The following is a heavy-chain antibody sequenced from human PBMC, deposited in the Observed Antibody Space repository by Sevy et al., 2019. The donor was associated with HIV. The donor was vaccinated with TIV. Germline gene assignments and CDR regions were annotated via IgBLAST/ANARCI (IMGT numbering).Heavy chain of an antibody. Sequence: ASVKVSCKASGYTFTDYYIHWVRQAPGQGLEWMAWINPNDGVTKYAQRFQGGVTVTRDTSVSTAYMELRGLGYDDTAIYYCARLTTKPTSDLYGMDVWGPGTTVTVSS. CDR2: INPNDGVT. CDR1: GYTFTDYY. D-gene: IGHD4-17*01. V-gene: IGHV1-2*02. J-gene: IGHJ6*02. CDR3: ARLTTKPTSDLYGMDV.